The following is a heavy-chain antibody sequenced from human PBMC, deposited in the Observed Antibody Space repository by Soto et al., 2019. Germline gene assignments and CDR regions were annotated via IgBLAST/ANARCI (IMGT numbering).Heavy chain of an antibody. CDR1: GFTFSSYG. CDR3: ANGPEKXDFWSGFSPYYYYGMDV. CDR2: ISYDGSNK. J-gene: IGHJ6*02. D-gene: IGHD3-3*01. Sequence: GGSLRLSCAASGFTFSSYGMHWVRQAPGKGLEWVAVISYDGSNKYYADSVKGRFTISRDNSKNTLYLQMNSLRAEDTAVYYCANGPEKXDFWSGFSPYYYYGMDVWGQGTTVTVSS. V-gene: IGHV3-30*18.